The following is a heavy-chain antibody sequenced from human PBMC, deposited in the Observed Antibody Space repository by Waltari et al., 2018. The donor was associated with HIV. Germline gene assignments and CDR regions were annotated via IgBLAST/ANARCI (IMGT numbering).Heavy chain of an antibody. CDR1: GDCASSNSAA. D-gene: IGHD3-3*01. CDR3: ARDGFGFDF. CDR2: TFFMLGWHT. V-gene: IGHV6-1*02. Sequence: VRLQQAGPGVVKSSQTLSPTCGISGDCASSNSAAWIWQRQSQSGHLPWWTRTFFMLGWHTTYTVALPNRLQIYVDEGKNTFSLELKSVTVDDSATYFCARDGFGFDFWGQGSPVTVS. J-gene: IGHJ4*02.